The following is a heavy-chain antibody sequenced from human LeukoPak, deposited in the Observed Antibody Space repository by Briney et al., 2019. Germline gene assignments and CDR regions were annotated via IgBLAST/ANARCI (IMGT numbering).Heavy chain of an antibody. V-gene: IGHV3-23*01. J-gene: IGHJ4*02. CDR1: GFTFSSYA. Sequence: PGGSLRLSCAASGFTFSSYAMSWVRQAPGKGLEWVSAISGSGGSTYYADSVKGRFTISRDNSKNTLYLQMNSLRAEDTAVYYCANLDSGSYYYDHSDYWGQGTLVTVSS. D-gene: IGHD1-26*01. CDR2: ISGSGGST. CDR3: ANLDSGSYYYDHSDY.